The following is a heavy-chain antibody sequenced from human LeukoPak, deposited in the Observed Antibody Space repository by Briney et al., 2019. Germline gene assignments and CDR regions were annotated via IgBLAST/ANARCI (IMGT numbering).Heavy chain of an antibody. CDR2: IYYSGST. Sequence: SETLSLTCSVSGGSMSNYYWSWIRQPPGKGLEWIGHIYYSGSTNYNPSLQSRVTVSLDTSKNQFSLKLSSVTAADTAVYYCARDLEYCSGDSCYNNWFDPWGQGILVTVSP. J-gene: IGHJ5*02. D-gene: IGHD2-15*01. CDR3: ARDLEYCSGDSCYNNWFDP. V-gene: IGHV4-59*01. CDR1: GGSMSNYY.